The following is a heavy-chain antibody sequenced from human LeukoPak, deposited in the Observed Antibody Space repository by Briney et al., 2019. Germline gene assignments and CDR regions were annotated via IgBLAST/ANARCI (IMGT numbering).Heavy chain of an antibody. CDR2: INPNSGDT. CDR3: ARAVYTSMVHIDS. V-gene: IGHV1-2*02. CDR1: GYTFTGYY. Sequence: ASVKVSCKASGYTFTGYYMHWVRQAPGQGLQWMGWINPNSGDTKYTQEFQGRVTMTRDTSISTGYMELSRLRSDDTAVYYCARAVYTSMVHIDSWGQGTLVTVSS. D-gene: IGHD5-18*01. J-gene: IGHJ4*02.